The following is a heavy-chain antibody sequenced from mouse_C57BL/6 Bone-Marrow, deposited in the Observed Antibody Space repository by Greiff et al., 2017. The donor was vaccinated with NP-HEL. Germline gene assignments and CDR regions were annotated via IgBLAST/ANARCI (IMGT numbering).Heavy chain of an antibody. CDR2: IYPGGGYT. J-gene: IGHJ2*01. D-gene: IGHD3-3*01. CDR3: ARWDTEYYFDY. Sequence: QVQLQQSGAELVRPGTSVKMSCKASGYTFTNYWIGWAKQRPGHGLEWIGDIYPGGGYTNYNEKFKGKATFTADTSSNTAYMQLSSLTTEDSAIYYCARWDTEYYFDYWGQGTTLTVSS. CDR1: GYTFTNYW. V-gene: IGHV1-63*01.